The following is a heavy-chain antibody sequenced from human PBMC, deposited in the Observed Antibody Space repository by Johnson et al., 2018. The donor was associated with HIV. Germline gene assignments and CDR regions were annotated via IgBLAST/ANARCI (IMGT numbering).Heavy chain of an antibody. D-gene: IGHD2-8*01. J-gene: IGHJ3*02. CDR1: GFTVSSNY. CDR3: AKDGPDTSLYADAVDI. CDR2: IYSGGST. V-gene: IGHV3-66*02. Sequence: VQLVESGGGLVQPGGSLRLSCAASGFTVSSNYMSWVRQAPGKGLEWVSVIYSGGSTYYADSVRGRFTISRDNSKNTLYLQMNSLRAEDTAVYYCAKDGPDTSLYADAVDIWGQGTMVTVSS.